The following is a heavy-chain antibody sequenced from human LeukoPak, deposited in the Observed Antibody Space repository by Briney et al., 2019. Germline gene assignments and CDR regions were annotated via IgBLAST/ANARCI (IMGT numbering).Heavy chain of an antibody. Sequence: FTFXXSAMHWVRQAPGXXLXWVAVISYDGGNISYTDSVKGRFTISRDNSKKXLYMQMNSLRGEDTAVYYCXXXXXXXXXXXFXXXXFDIWGXGXMVTVSS. CDR2: ISYDGGNI. CDR3: XXXXXXXXXXXFXXXXFDI. J-gene: IGHJ3*02. V-gene: IGHV3-30*04. CDR1: FTFXXSA.